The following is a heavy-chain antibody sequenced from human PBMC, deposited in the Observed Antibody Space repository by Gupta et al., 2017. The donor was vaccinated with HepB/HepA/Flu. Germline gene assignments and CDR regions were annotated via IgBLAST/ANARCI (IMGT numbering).Heavy chain of an antibody. CDR2: ISDDGSNK. D-gene: IGHD4-23*01. CDR3: ARPSTVASWYCFDS. Sequence: QVQLVAYWGGVVEPGRSLRLSCAASGFTLSNYAMHWVRQAPGTGLEWVAVISDDGSNKHYADSVKGRFTISRDSSKNTLYLQMNSLRADDTAVYYCARPSTVASWYCFDSWGQGSLVTVSS. J-gene: IGHJ5*01. V-gene: IGHV3-30-3*01. CDR1: GFTLSNYA.